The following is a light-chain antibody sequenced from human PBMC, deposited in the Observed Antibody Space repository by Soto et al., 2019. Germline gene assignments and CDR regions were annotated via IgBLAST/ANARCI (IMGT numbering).Light chain of an antibody. CDR3: SSFTPGSSLPYV. Sequence: QSALTQPASVSGSPGQSITISCTGTSSDVGGYNYVSWSQQHPGKAPKLIIYEVSNRPSGVSTRFSGSKSGNTASLTISGLQPEDEADYYCSSFTPGSSLPYVFGTGTQLTVL. J-gene: IGLJ1*01. CDR2: EVS. CDR1: SSDVGGYNY. V-gene: IGLV2-14*01.